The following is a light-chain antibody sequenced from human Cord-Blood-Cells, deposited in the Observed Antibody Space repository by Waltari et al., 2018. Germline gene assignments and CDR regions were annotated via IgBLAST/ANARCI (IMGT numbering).Light chain of an antibody. V-gene: IGKV3-15*01. CDR2: GAS. CDR3: QQYNNWPFT. Sequence: EIVMTQSPATLSVSPGERATLSCRASPSVSSNLACDQQKPGQAPRLLIDGASTRATGIPARFSGSWSGTEFTLTISSLQSEDFAVYYCQQYNNWPFTFGPGTKVDIK. J-gene: IGKJ3*01. CDR1: PSVSSN.